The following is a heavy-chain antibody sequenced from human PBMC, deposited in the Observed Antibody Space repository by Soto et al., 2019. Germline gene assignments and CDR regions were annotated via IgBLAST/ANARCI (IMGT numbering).Heavy chain of an antibody. CDR2: INSDGSST. CDR3: AREDKGLRLTDAFDS. V-gene: IGHV3-74*01. J-gene: IGHJ3*02. D-gene: IGHD5-12*01. CDR1: GFTFSSYW. Sequence: EVQLVESGGGLVQPGGSLRLSCAASGFTFSSYWMHWVRQAPGKGLVWVSRINSDGSSTSYADSVKGRFTISRDNAKNKLYLQMKSLRAEDTAVYYCAREDKGLRLTDAFDSWGQWTMVTVSS.